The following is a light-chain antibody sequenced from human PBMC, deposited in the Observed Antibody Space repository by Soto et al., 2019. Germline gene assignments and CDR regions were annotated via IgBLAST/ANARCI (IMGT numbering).Light chain of an antibody. Sequence: IVLTQSPDTVSLSPGERATLSFWASHSVTTHLAWFQQRPGQTPRLLIYDASTRAPGIPARFSGRGSGADFTLTISSLEPEDFAVYYCQQRSDSITFGQGTRLEI. V-gene: IGKV3-11*01. CDR1: HSVTTH. CDR2: DAS. CDR3: QQRSDSIT. J-gene: IGKJ5*01.